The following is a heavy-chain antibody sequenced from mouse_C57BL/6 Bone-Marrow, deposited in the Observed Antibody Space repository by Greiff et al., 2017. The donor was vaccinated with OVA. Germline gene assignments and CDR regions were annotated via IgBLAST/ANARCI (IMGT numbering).Heavy chain of an antibody. V-gene: IGHV1-50*01. J-gene: IGHJ2*01. CDR3: ARWGAH. Sequence: VKLQQPGAELVKPGASVKLSCKASDYTFTSYWMQWVKQRPGQGLEWIGEIDPSDSYTNYNQKFKGKATLTVDTTSSTAYMQLGSLTAEGSTVYYCARWGAHWGQGTTLTVSS. CDR2: IDPSDSYT. CDR1: DYTFTSYW.